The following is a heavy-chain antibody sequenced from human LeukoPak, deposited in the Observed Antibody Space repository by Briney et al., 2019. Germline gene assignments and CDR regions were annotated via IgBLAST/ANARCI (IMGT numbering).Heavy chain of an antibody. J-gene: IGHJ5*02. D-gene: IGHD2-15*01. CDR2: IRGDNGNT. V-gene: IGHV1-18*01. Sequence: ASVKVSCKASGYTFSNYGISWVRQAPGQGLEWVGWIRGDNGNTNYAQKLQGRVTMTTDTSTSTAYMELRSLRSDDTAVYYCARLETLGHCSGGSCQKWFDPWGQGTLVTVSS. CDR3: ARLETLGHCSGGSCQKWFDP. CDR1: GYTFSNYG.